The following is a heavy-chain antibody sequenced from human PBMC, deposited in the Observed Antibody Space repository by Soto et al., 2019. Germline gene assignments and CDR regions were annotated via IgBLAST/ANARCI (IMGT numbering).Heavy chain of an antibody. CDR1: GGSINNFY. J-gene: IGHJ4*02. D-gene: IGHD3-22*01. Sequence: SETLSLTCTVSGGSINNFYWSWIRQPPGKGLEWIGYIYFRGSTNYNPSLKSRVTISVDTSRTQFSLELSSVTAADTAVYYCARSYYYDRARYFDSWGQGTLVTVSS. CDR2: IYFRGST. CDR3: ARSYYYDRARYFDS. V-gene: IGHV4-59*01.